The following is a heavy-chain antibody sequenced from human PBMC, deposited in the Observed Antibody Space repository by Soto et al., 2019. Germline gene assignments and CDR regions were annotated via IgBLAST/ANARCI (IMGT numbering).Heavy chain of an antibody. CDR1: GFTFSSYE. Sequence: PGGSLRLSCAASGFTFSSYEMNWVRQAPGKGLEWVSYISSSGSTIYYADSVKGRFTISRDNAKNSLYLQMNSLRAEDTAVYYCARLSNGYPEYYFDYWGQGTLVTVSS. J-gene: IGHJ4*02. CDR3: ARLSNGYPEYYFDY. V-gene: IGHV3-48*03. D-gene: IGHD3-22*01. CDR2: ISSSGSTI.